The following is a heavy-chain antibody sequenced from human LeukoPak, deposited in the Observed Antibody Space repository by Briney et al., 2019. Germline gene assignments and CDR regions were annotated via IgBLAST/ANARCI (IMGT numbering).Heavy chain of an antibody. CDR1: GYTLTELS. J-gene: IGHJ4*02. CDR2: FDPEDGET. CDR3: ATVGPPTGSTDGY. V-gene: IGHV1-24*01. D-gene: IGHD1-7*01. Sequence: ASVKVSCKVSGYTLTELSMHWVRQAPGKGLEWMGGFDPEDGETIYAQKFQGRVTMTEDTSTDTAYMELSSLRSEDTAVYYWATVGPPTGSTDGYWGQRTLFTVSS.